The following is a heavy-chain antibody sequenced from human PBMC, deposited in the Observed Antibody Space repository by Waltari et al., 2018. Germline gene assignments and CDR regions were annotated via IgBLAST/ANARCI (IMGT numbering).Heavy chain of an antibody. CDR1: GSTFSTYA. CDR3: AKGAVQSGYPSSWV. Sequence: EVQLVESGGGLVQPGGSLRLSCAASGSTFSTYAMYWVRQAPGKGREWFSGTGASGCSTYYADSVKGRFTISRDKSKNTLYLQMNSLRADDSAVYYCAKGAVQSGYPSSWVWGQGTMVTVSS. J-gene: IGHJ3*01. V-gene: IGHV3-23*04. CDR2: TGASGCST. D-gene: IGHD3-3*01.